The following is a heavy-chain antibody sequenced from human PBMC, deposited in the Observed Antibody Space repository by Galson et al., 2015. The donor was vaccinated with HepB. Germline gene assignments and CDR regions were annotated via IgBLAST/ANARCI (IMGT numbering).Heavy chain of an antibody. CDR2: IRNDGSTK. CDR1: GFTFSTSW. J-gene: IGHJ3*02. V-gene: IGHV3-7*03. Sequence: SLRLSCAASGFTFSTSWMSWVRQAPGKGLEWVANIRNDGSTKNFLDSVKGRFTISRDNAKESLYLQMNSLRAEDTAVYYCVRDWSPSSGGTYYDAFDIWGQGTMVAVSS. D-gene: IGHD1-26*01. CDR3: VRDWSPSSGGTYYDAFDI.